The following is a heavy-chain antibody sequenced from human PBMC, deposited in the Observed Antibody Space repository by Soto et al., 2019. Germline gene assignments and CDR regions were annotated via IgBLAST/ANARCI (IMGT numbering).Heavy chain of an antibody. CDR1: GYIFVNYG. V-gene: IGHV1-18*01. CDR3: VMVDNYVTPTPQDV. J-gene: IGHJ6*02. CDR2: ISPYTGNT. D-gene: IGHD3-16*01. Sequence: QVQLVQSGDEVKKPGASVKVSCKASGYIFVNYGIAWVRQAPGQGLEWMGWISPYTGNTHSATKVQGRLTMTTDTYTSTAYMDLGSLTSDDTTVYYCVMVDNYVTPTPQDVWGQGTTVTLSS.